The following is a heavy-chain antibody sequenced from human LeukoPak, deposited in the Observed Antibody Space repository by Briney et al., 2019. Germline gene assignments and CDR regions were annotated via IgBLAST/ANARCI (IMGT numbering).Heavy chain of an antibody. V-gene: IGHV4-4*07. Sequence: SETLSLTCTVSGGSISSYYWSWIRQPAGKGLEWIGRIYTSGNTNYNPSLKSRVTMSVDTSKNQFSLKLSSVTAADTAVYYCARAPHYDFWSDYYGEAFDIWGQGTMVTVSS. D-gene: IGHD3-3*01. CDR2: IYTSGNT. J-gene: IGHJ3*02. CDR3: ARAPHYDFWSDYYGEAFDI. CDR1: GGSISSYY.